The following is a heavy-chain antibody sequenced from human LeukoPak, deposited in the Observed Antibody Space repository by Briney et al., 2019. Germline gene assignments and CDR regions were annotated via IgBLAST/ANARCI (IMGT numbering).Heavy chain of an antibody. CDR1: GGSISSYH. CDR2: IYYSGST. Sequence: SSETLSLTCTVSGGSISSYHWSWIRQPPGKGLEWIGYIYYSGSTNYNPSLKSRVTISVDTSKNQFSLKLSSVTAADTAVYYCARVIVVVPAAPYYMDVWGKGTTVTVSS. CDR3: ARVIVVVPAAPYYMDV. D-gene: IGHD2-2*01. J-gene: IGHJ6*03. V-gene: IGHV4-59*01.